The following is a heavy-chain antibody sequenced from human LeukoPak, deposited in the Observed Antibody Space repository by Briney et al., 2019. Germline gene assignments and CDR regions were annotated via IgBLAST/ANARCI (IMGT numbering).Heavy chain of an antibody. Sequence: SETLSLTCTVSGGSVSSYYWSWIRQPPGKGLEWIAYTYYSGSTKYNPSLKSRVTISLDRSKNQFSLKLRSVTAADTAVYYCARLQVHCGGDCYTRWVDPWGQGTLVTVSS. CDR3: ARLQVHCGGDCYTRWVDP. V-gene: IGHV4-59*08. J-gene: IGHJ5*02. CDR2: TYYSGST. CDR1: GGSVSSYY. D-gene: IGHD2-21*02.